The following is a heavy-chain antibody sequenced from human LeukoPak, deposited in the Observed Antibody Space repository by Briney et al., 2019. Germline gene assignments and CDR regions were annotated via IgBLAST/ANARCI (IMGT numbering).Heavy chain of an antibody. V-gene: IGHV4-61*02. D-gene: IGHD3-10*01. CDR1: GGSISSGSYY. CDR3: ARLWFGEGWFDP. Sequence: SETLSLTCTVSGGSISSGSYYWSWIRQPAGTGLEWIGRIYTSGSTNYNPSLKSRVTISVDTSKNQFSLKLSSVTAADTAAYYCARLWFGEGWFDPWGQGTLVTVSS. CDR2: IYTSGST. J-gene: IGHJ5*02.